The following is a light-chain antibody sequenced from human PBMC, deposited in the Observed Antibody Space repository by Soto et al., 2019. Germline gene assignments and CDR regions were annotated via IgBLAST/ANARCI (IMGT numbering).Light chain of an antibody. CDR2: EVS. J-gene: IGLJ3*02. Sequence: QSVLTQPHSASGSPGQSVTISCTGTSSDVGAYKYVSWYQQYPGKAPKLMIYEVSKRPSWVPDRFSGSKSGNTASLTVSGLQAEDEADYYCTSYVGSNIWVFGGGTKLTVL. V-gene: IGLV2-8*01. CDR3: TSYVGSNIWV. CDR1: SSDVGAYKY.